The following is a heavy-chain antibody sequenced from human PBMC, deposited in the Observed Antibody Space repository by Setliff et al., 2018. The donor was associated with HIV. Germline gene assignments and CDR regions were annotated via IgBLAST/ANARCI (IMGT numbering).Heavy chain of an antibody. CDR1: GGSISSSSYY. J-gene: IGHJ3*02. Sequence: PSETLSLTCTVSGGSISSSSYYWGWIRQPPGKGLAWIGYIYNSGNTTSNPSLKRRLTIPVDTSQNQFSLKVTSVTAADTARSSGARGGGIRDAFDIWGQGTLVTVSS. V-gene: IGHV4-31*03. CDR2: IYNSGNT. CDR3: ARGGGIRDAFDI. D-gene: IGHD3-16*01.